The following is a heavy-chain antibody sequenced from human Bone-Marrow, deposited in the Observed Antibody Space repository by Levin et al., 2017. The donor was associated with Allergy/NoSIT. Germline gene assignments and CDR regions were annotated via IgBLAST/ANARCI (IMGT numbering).Heavy chain of an antibody. V-gene: IGHV4-31*11. Sequence: SETLSLTCAVSGVTVNSGGYFWNWIRHRPGKGLEWIGNINYRGSTYYNPSHKSRATISLHTSEKQYSLRLSSGTVADTAVFCCARDQMGQSLFDYWVQGSLVAVSS. CDR1: GVTVNSGGYF. J-gene: IGHJ4*02. D-gene: IGHD5-24*01. CDR3: ARDQMGQSLFDY. CDR2: INYRGST.